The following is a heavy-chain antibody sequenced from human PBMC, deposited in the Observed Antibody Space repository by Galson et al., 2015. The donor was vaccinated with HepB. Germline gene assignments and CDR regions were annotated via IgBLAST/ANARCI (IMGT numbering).Heavy chain of an antibody. V-gene: IGHV4-59*08. D-gene: IGHD2-2*01. CDR1: HGSINNYY. CDR3: ARHPGRGSVGYAFDL. CDR2: IYYNGDT. J-gene: IGHJ4*02. Sequence: SETLSLTCSVSHGSINNYYWSWIRQSPGNRLEWIGYIYYNGDTNYNPSLGCRVGMSVDTSINQVSLWLTSVTAADTAVYYCARHPGRGSVGYAFDLWGQGTLVTVSA.